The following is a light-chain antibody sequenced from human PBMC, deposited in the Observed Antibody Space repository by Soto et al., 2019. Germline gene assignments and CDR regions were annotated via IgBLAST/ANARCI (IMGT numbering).Light chain of an antibody. J-gene: IGKJ1*01. CDR2: DVS. Sequence: DIQMTQSPPTLSASVGDRVTITCRASQSISSWLAWYQQRPGKAPNLLIYDVSSLESGVPSRFSGSGSGTEFTLTISSLQTDDFASCYSQQYTNQPCTFGQGTQVEIK. CDR3: QQYTNQPCT. CDR1: QSISSW. V-gene: IGKV1-5*01.